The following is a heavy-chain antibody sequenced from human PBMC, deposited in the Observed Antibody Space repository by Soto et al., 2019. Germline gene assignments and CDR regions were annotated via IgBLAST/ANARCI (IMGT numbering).Heavy chain of an antibody. CDR3: ARRHYDSGSYRDDAFDI. V-gene: IGHV5-51*01. J-gene: IGHJ3*02. CDR2: IYPGDSDT. Sequence: GESLKISCKGSGYRFTSYWIGWVRQMPGKGLEWMGIIYPGDSDTRYSPSFQGQVTISADKSINTAYLQWSSLKASDTAMYYCARRHYDSGSYRDDAFDIWGQGTMVTVSS. CDR1: GYRFTSYW. D-gene: IGHD3-10*01.